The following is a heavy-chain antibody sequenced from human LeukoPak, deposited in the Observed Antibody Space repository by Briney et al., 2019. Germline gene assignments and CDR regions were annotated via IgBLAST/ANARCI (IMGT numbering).Heavy chain of an antibody. CDR1: GASMNSYY. Sequence: SETLSLTCTVTGASMNSYYWSWIRQPAGKGLEWIGRIFTTGTTNYNPSLKSRVNVSIDTSKKQFSLKLTSVTAADTAVYYCARVNTRYYFDSWGQGTLVTVPS. J-gene: IGHJ4*02. V-gene: IGHV4-4*07. CDR2: IFTTGTT. D-gene: IGHD3-9*01. CDR3: ARVNTRYYFDS.